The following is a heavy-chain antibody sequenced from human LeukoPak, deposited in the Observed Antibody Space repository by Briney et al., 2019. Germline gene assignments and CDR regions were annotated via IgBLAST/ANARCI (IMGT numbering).Heavy chain of an antibody. V-gene: IGHV3-9*01. CDR3: AKDMGSSGWYTDAFDI. D-gene: IGHD6-19*01. CDR2: ISWNSGSI. CDR1: GFTFDGYA. Sequence: GGSLRLSCAASGFTFDGYALHWVRQAPGKGLEWVSGISWNSGSIGYADSVKGRFTISRDNAKNSLYLQMNSLRAEDTALYYCAKDMGSSGWYTDAFDIWGQGTMVTVSS. J-gene: IGHJ3*02.